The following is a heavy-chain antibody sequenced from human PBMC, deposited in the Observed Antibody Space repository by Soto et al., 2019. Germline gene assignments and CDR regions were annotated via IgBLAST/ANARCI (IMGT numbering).Heavy chain of an antibody. V-gene: IGHV3-23*01. CDR1: GFTVSRHA. CDR2: VTADGGT. CDR3: APHVSCSGGSCQYDAFAI. D-gene: IGHD2-15*01. Sequence: EVQVLESGGGLVQPGGSLRLSCEGSGFTVSRHAMTWIRQAPGKGPEWVSTVTADGGTYYTDSVKGRFAMSRDTSENTLYLQMNSLGAEDTAAYCAPHVSCSGGSCQYDAFAIRGQGTMVTVSS. J-gene: IGHJ3*02.